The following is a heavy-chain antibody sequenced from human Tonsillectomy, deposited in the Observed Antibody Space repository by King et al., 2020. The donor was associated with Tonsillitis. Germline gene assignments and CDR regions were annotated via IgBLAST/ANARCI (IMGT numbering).Heavy chain of an antibody. J-gene: IGHJ6*03. CDR3: ARDREYSYGWYYYYYYMDV. Sequence: VQLQESGPGLVKPSQTLSLTCTVSGGSISSGSYYWSWIRQPAGKGLEWIGRIYTSGSTNYNPSLKSRVTISVDTSKNQFSLKLSSVTAADTAVYYWARDREYSYGWYYYYYYMDVWGKGTTVTVSS. V-gene: IGHV4-61*02. CDR2: IYTSGST. CDR1: GGSISSGSYY. D-gene: IGHD5-18*01.